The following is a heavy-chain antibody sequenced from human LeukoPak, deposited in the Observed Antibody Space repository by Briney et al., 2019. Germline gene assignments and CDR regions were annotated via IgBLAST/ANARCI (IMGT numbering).Heavy chain of an antibody. J-gene: IGHJ6*03. CDR1: GFTVSSNY. V-gene: IGHV3-53*01. Sequence: GGSLRLSCAASGFTVSSNYMSWVRQAPGKGLEWVAVIYSGGRAYYADSVKGRFTLSRDNSKNTLYLQMNSLRAEDTAVYYCARVYYGSGSLHYYYYYMDVWGKGTTVTISS. CDR2: IYSGGRA. D-gene: IGHD3-10*01. CDR3: ARVYYGSGSLHYYYYYMDV.